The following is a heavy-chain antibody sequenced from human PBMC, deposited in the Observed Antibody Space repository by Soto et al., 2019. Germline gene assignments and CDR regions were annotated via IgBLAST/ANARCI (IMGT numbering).Heavy chain of an antibody. D-gene: IGHD6-19*01. J-gene: IGHJ4*02. CDR1: GFTFSSYA. CDR2: ISYDGSNK. V-gene: IGHV3-30-3*01. CDR3: ARDKYSSGWIDY. Sequence: QVQLVESGGGVVQPGRSLRLSCAASGFTFSSYAMHWVRQAPGKGLEWEAVISYDGSNKYYADSVKGRITISRDNSKNTLYLQMNSLRAEETAVYYCARDKYSSGWIDYCGQGTLVTVSA.